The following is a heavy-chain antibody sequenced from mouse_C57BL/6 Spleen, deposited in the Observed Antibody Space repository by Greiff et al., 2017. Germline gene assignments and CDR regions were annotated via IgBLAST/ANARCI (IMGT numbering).Heavy chain of an antibody. V-gene: IGHV5-4*01. Sequence: EVQRVESGGGLVKPGGSLKLSCAASGFTFSSYAMSWVRQTPEKRLEWVATISDGGSYTYYPDNVKGRFTISRDNAKNNLYLQMSHLKSEDTAMYYCARDGGGYYGSFDYWGQGTTLTVSA. J-gene: IGHJ2*01. CDR3: ARDGGGYYGSFDY. CDR1: GFTFSSYA. CDR2: ISDGGSYT. D-gene: IGHD2-1*01.